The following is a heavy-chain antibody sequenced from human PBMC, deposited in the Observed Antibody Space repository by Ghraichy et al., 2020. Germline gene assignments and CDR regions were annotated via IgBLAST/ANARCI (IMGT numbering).Heavy chain of an antibody. V-gene: IGHV3-74*01. CDR1: GFTFSDYW. J-gene: IGHJ3*01. CDR2: IINDGSST. D-gene: IGHD3-3*01. Sequence: LSLTCAASGFTFSDYWMHWVRQAPGKGLVWVSRIINDGSSTSYADSVKGRFTISRDNAHNSLSLQMTNLRADDTGTYFCVRDFYDIAIIEPALQMSFDVWGPGTPVIVSS. CDR3: VRDFYDIAIIEPALQMSFDV.